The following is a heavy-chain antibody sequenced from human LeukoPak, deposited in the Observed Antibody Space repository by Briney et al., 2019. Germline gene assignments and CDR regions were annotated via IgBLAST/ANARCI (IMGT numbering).Heavy chain of an antibody. CDR1: GFTFSNSG. Sequence: GGSLRLSCAASGFTFSNSGMHWVRQAPGTGLEWVAFIRFDGSVKYYTDSVKGRFTISRDNSKNTLYLQMTSLRTEDTAVYYCARSNSYAFDYWGQGTLVTVSS. CDR3: ARSNSYAFDY. J-gene: IGHJ4*02. V-gene: IGHV3-30*02. CDR2: IRFDGSVK. D-gene: IGHD3-16*01.